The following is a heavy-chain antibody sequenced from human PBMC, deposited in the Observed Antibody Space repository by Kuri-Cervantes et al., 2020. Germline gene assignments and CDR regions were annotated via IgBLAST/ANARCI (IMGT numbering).Heavy chain of an antibody. CDR3: ARDLDFISSSFFY. J-gene: IGHJ4*02. CDR2: IGAYNGNT. Sequence: ASVKVSCKASGYTFTSYGISWVRQAPGQGLEWMGWIGAYNGNTNYAQKLQGRVTMTRDTSTSTVYMELSSLRSEDTAVYYCARDLDFISSSFFYWGQGTLVTVSS. D-gene: IGHD6-13*01. CDR1: GYTFTSYG. V-gene: IGHV1-18*01.